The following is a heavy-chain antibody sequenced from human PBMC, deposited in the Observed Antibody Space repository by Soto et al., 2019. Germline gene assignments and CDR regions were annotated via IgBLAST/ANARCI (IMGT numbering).Heavy chain of an antibody. CDR1: GGTFNSFA. Sequence: QVQLVQSGAEVKKPGSSVKVSCKASGGTFNSFAINWVRQAPGQGLEWMGVIIPIFGTADYAQNFQGRVTITADESTSTAYMELSSLRSEDTAVYYCARGHQGECGGDCTQRYYYHSMDVWGQGTTVTVSS. V-gene: IGHV1-69*12. D-gene: IGHD2-21*02. J-gene: IGHJ6*02. CDR2: IIPIFGTA. CDR3: ARGHQGECGGDCTQRYYYHSMDV.